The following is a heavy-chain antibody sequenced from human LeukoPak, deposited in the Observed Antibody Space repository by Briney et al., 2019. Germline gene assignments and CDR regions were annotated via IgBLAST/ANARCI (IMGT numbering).Heavy chain of an antibody. CDR3: ARETMGQLVNWFDP. CDR2: MNPNSGNT. V-gene: IGHV1-8*01. Sequence: ASVKVSCKAPGYTFTSYDINWVRQATGQGLEWMGWMNPNSGNTGYAQKFQGRVTMTRNTSISTAYMELSSLRSEDTAVYYCARETMGQLVNWFDPWGQGTLVTVSS. CDR1: GYTFTSYD. J-gene: IGHJ5*02. D-gene: IGHD6-6*01.